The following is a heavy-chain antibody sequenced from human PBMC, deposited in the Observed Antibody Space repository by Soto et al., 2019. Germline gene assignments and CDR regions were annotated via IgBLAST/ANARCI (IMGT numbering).Heavy chain of an antibody. D-gene: IGHD6-6*01. Sequence: GASGKVSSKASGYTISNSPIHWVRLAPGQRHEWRGCINAGNGDTKFSQKFQGRVTITRDTSASTAYMWVSSLRSEDTAVFYCARDLVFYFYAPDVSAQGPTDPVSS. J-gene: IGHJ6*02. CDR1: GYTISNSP. CDR2: INAGNGDT. CDR3: ARDLVFYFYAPDV. V-gene: IGHV1-3*01.